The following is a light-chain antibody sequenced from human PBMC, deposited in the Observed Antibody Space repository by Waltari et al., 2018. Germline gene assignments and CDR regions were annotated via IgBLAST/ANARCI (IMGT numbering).Light chain of an antibody. J-gene: IGKJ2*01. CDR1: QRLTKNY. V-gene: IGKV3-20*01. CDR3: QQYGSSILYT. Sequence: VLTPSPGTLSLSPGQRATVSCRARQRLTKNYLAWYQQKPGQAPRLLIYGASSRAAGIPDRFSGSGSGTDFTLTISRLEPEDFAMYYCQQYGSSILYTFGQGTKLEIK. CDR2: GAS.